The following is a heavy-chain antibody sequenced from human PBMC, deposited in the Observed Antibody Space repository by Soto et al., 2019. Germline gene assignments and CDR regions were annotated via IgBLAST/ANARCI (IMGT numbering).Heavy chain of an antibody. Sequence: QVQLQESGPGLVKPSGTLSLTCAVSGGSISSSNWWSWVRQPPGKGLEWIGEIYHSGSTNYNPSLKSRVTTSVDKSKNQFSLKLSSVTAADTAVYYCARARITMVRGVRRYYGMDVWGQGTTVSVSS. CDR1: GGSISSSNW. V-gene: IGHV4-4*02. CDR3: ARARITMVRGVRRYYGMDV. D-gene: IGHD3-10*01. J-gene: IGHJ6*02. CDR2: IYHSGST.